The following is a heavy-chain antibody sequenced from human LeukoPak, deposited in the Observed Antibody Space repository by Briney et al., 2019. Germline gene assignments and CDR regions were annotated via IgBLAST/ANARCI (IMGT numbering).Heavy chain of an antibody. Sequence: GGSLRLSXAPSGFTFDDYAMHLVRQAPGKGLEWVSGISWNSGSICYANSVQALFTTSSDNATPSLYLQMNTLRAEDMALYYCATEYCSGGSCHRGAFDIWGQGTMVTVSS. CDR1: GFTFDDYA. CDR3: ATEYCSGGSCHRGAFDI. V-gene: IGHV3-9*03. D-gene: IGHD2-15*01. J-gene: IGHJ3*02. CDR2: ISWNSGSI.